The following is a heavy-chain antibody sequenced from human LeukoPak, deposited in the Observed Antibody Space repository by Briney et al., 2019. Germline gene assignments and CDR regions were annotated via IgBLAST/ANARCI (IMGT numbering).Heavy chain of an antibody. Sequence: SETLSLTCAVSGGSITSNNWWSWVRQSPGKGLEWIREIYHTGNSNYNPSLKSRVTISVDKSKNQFSMKLTSVTAEDTAFYYCARDVGARLPGYWGQGILVTVSS. CDR1: GGSITSNNW. V-gene: IGHV4-4*02. CDR3: ARDVGARLPGY. J-gene: IGHJ4*02. CDR2: IYHTGNS. D-gene: IGHD6-6*01.